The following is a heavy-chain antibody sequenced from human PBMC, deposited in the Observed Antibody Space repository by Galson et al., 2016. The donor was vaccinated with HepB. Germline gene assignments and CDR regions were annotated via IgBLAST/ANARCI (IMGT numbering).Heavy chain of an antibody. CDR1: SFSVKNNY. Sequence: SLRLSCAVSSFSVKNNYVAWVRQTAGKRLEWVSVIYRGGAIFYADSVKGRFTISRDDVDNTVYLPMNSLTVDDTALYYCARGPYGSGSYYGLDYWGQGTLVTVSS. V-gene: IGHV3-53*01. J-gene: IGHJ4*02. CDR3: ARGPYGSGSYYGLDY. CDR2: IYRGGAI. D-gene: IGHD3-10*01.